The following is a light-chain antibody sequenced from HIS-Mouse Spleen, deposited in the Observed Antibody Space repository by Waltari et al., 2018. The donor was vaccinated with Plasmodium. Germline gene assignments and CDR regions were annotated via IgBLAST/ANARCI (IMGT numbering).Light chain of an antibody. CDR2: GAF. J-gene: IGKJ3*01. CDR1: QSVSSN. Sequence: EIVMTQSPATLSVSPGERATLSCRANQSVSSNLAWYQQKPGQAPRLLIYGAFTRATGIPARFSGSGSGTEFTLTISSLQSEDFAVYYCQQYNNWSFTFGPGTKVDIK. V-gene: IGKV3-15*01. CDR3: QQYNNWSFT.